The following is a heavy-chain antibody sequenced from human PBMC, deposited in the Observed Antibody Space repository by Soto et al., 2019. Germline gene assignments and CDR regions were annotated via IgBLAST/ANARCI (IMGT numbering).Heavy chain of an antibody. V-gene: IGHV3-30-3*01. D-gene: IGHD2-2*01. CDR2: ISYDGSNK. J-gene: IGHJ6*02. Sequence: QVQLVESGGGVVQPGRSLRLSCAASGFTFSSYAMHWVRQAPGKGLEWVAVISYDGSNKYYADSVKGRFTISRDNSKNTLYLQMNSLRAEDTAVYYCARDRGGYCSSTSCYVGPILYYYYGMDVWGQGTTVTVSS. CDR1: GFTFSSYA. CDR3: ARDRGGYCSSTSCYVGPILYYYYGMDV.